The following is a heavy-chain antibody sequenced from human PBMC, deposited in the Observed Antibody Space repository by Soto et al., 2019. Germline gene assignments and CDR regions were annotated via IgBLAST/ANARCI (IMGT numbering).Heavy chain of an antibody. CDR2: INAVFGTT. V-gene: IGHV1-69*05. Sequence: GASVKVSCKASGGTFSSYAISWVRPAPGQGLEWMGGINAVFGTTKYSQKFQGRVTITRDTSASTAYMEVSSLKYEDTAVYYCARRSRDGDGTFDHWGQGTLVTVSS. CDR3: ARRSRDGDGTFDH. D-gene: IGHD1-26*01. J-gene: IGHJ4*02. CDR1: GGTFSSYA.